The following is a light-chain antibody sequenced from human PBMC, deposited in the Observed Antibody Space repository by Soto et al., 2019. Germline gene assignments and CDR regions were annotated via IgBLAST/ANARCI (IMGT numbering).Light chain of an antibody. V-gene: IGKV3-11*01. CDR2: DAA. CDR1: QSVGTS. CDR3: QHRSSWPRS. J-gene: IGKJ1*01. Sequence: DIVLTQSPATLSLSPGDRATLSCRASQSVGTSLAWYKQQPGQAPRLLIHDAAYRASGIPERFRGRGSGTAFSLSISSLEPDYFAVYYCQHRSSWPRSFGRGTKVEV.